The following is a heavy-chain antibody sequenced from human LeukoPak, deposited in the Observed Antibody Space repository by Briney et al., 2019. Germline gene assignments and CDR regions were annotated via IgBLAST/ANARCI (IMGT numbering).Heavy chain of an antibody. CDR1: GGSISSYY. V-gene: IGHV4-34*01. J-gene: IGHJ6*02. Sequence: KPSETLSLTCTVSGGSISSYYWSWIRQPPGKGLEWIGEINHSGSTNYNPSLKSRVTISVDTSKNQFSLKLSSVTAADTAVYYCARVARSYYYYYGMDVWGQGTTVTVSS. D-gene: IGHD1-26*01. CDR2: INHSGST. CDR3: ARVARSYYYYYGMDV.